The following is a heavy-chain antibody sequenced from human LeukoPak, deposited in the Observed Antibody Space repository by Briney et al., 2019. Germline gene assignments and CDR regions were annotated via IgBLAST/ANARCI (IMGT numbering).Heavy chain of an antibody. J-gene: IGHJ4*02. CDR1: GFTFRDYY. Sequence: PGGSLRLSCAASGFTFRDYYMSWIRQAPGEGLEWVSYISSSGHYTNYADSVKGRFTISRDNSKNSLSLQMNSLRAEDTAVYYCARMYYYERSGRHFDYWGQGTLVTVSS. CDR2: ISSSGHYT. CDR3: ARMYYYERSGRHFDY. D-gene: IGHD3-22*01. V-gene: IGHV3-11*03.